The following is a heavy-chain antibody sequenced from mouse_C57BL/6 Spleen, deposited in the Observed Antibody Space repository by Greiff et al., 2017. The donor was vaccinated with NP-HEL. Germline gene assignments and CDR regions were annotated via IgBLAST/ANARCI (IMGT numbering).Heavy chain of an antibody. V-gene: IGHV1-53*01. D-gene: IGHD4-1*01. CDR2: INPSIGGT. J-gene: IGHJ2*01. Sequence: QVHVKQSGTELVKPGASVKLSCKASGYTFTSYWMHWVKQRPGQGLEWIGNINPSIGGTNYNEKFKSKATLTVDKSSSTAYMQLSSLTSEDSAVYYCAKGTGNRYYFDYWGQGTTLTVSS. CDR1: GYTFTSYW. CDR3: AKGTGNRYYFDY.